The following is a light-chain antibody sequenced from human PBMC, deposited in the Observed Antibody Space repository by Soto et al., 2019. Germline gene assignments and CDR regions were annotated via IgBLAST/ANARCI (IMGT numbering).Light chain of an antibody. CDR1: QSLLHNNGYNY. V-gene: IGKV2-28*01. J-gene: IGKJ1*01. CDR2: LGS. Sequence: DIVMTQSPLSLPVTPGETASISCRSSQSLLHNNGYNYLDWYLQKPGQSPQLLIYLGSNRASGVPDRFSGSGSGTDFTLKISRVEAEDVGVYYCMQALQTPPCTFGQGTKVEIK. CDR3: MQALQTPPCT.